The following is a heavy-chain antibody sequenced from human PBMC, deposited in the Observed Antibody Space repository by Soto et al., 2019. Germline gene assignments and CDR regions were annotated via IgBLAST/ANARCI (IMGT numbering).Heavy chain of an antibody. J-gene: IGHJ5*02. CDR1: GGSITNYY. CDR2: MYTKERT. Sequence: QVQLQQSGPGLVKASETLSLTCTVSGGSITNYYWSWIRQPAGKGLEWIGRMYTKERTNYNLSFKSRVTMSVNTSKNRISLKLNAETAADTAGYYWARDDYKDGGNNWFDPWGQGTLVTVST. D-gene: IGHD3-16*01. V-gene: IGHV4-4*07. CDR3: ARDDYKDGGNNWFDP.